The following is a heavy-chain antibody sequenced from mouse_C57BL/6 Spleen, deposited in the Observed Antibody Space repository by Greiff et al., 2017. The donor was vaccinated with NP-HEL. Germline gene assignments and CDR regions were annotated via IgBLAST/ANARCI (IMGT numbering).Heavy chain of an antibody. J-gene: IGHJ2*01. V-gene: IGHV1-50*01. CDR2: IDPSDSYT. CDR1: GYTFTSYW. CDR3: ARGGITTVVAPY. Sequence: VQLQQPGAELVKPGASVKLSCKASGYTFTSYWMQWVKQRPGQGLEWIGEIDPSDSYTNYNQKFKGKATLTVDTSSSTAYMQLSSLTSEDSAVYYCARGGITTVVAPYWGQGTTLTVSS. D-gene: IGHD1-1*01.